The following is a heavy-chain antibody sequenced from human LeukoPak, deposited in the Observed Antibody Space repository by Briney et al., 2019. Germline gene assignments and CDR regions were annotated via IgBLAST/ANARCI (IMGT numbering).Heavy chain of an antibody. CDR2: IRSKANSYAT. CDR3: TGRLGELSLGLIDY. CDR1: GFTFSGSA. Sequence: GGSLRLSCAASGFTFSGSAMHWVRQASGKGLEWVGRIRSKANSYATAYAASVKGRFTISRDDSKNTAYLQMNSLKTEDTAVYYCTGRLGELSLGLIDYWGQGALVTVSS. J-gene: IGHJ4*02. V-gene: IGHV3-73*01. D-gene: IGHD3-16*02.